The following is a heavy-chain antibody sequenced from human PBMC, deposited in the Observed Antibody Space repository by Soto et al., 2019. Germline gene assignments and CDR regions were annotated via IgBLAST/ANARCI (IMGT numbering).Heavy chain of an antibody. CDR1: GGSISSSRYY. J-gene: IGHJ4*02. D-gene: IGHD2-2*01. CDR3: ASSSEGYCSSTSCSPYFEY. Sequence: SETLSLTCTVSGGSISSSRYYWGWIRQPPGKGLEWIGSIYYSGSTYYNPSLKSRVTISVDTSKNQFSLKLSSVTAADTAVYYCASSSEGYCSSTSCSPYFEYWGQGTLVTVSS. V-gene: IGHV4-39*01. CDR2: IYYSGST.